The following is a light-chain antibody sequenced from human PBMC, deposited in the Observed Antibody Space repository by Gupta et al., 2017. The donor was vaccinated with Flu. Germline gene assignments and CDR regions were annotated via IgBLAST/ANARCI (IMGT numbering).Light chain of an antibody. Sequence: DIQMTQSPSSLSASVGDRVTITCRASQNINNYLNWFQQKPGKGPKLLISTASSLQSGVPSRFRGSGSGTDFTLTISSRQPEDFATYYCQQNYRSPPWTFGQGTKVEIK. CDR3: QQNYRSPPWT. J-gene: IGKJ1*01. CDR2: TAS. V-gene: IGKV1-39*01. CDR1: QNINNY.